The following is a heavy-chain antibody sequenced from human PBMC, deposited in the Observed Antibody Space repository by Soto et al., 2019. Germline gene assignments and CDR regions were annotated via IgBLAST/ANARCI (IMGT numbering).Heavy chain of an antibody. CDR2: IYYSGST. CDR3: ARLRVGGVRGVITKKYYFDY. CDR1: GGSISSSSYY. V-gene: IGHV4-39*01. D-gene: IGHD3-10*01. Sequence: PSETLSLTCTVSGGSISSSSYYWGWIRQPPGKGLEWIGSIYYSGSTYYNPSLKSRVTISVDTSKNQFSLKLSSVTAADTAVYYCARLRVGGVRGVITKKYYFDYWGQGTLVTVSS. J-gene: IGHJ4*02.